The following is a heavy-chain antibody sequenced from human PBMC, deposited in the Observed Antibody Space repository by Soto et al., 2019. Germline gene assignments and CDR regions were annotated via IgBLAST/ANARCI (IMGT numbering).Heavy chain of an antibody. Sequence: QVQLVESGGGVVQPGRSLRLSCAASGFTFRSYAMHWVRQAPGKGLERVEVISYDGGNKFYRDYVKGRFTISRDNFRKTLSVQINSLRYEDTAVYYCARGDREDIAVVIGVRPGEYGVDVWGQGTTVTVSS. CDR1: GFTFRSYA. V-gene: IGHV3-30-3*01. D-gene: IGHD2-21*01. CDR2: ISYDGGNK. CDR3: ARGDREDIAVVIGVRPGEYGVDV. J-gene: IGHJ6*02.